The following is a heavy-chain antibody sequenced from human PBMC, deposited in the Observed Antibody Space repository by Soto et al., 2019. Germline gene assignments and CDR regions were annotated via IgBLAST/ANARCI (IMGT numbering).Heavy chain of an antibody. V-gene: IGHV1-2*02. Sequence: QVQLVQSGAEVKKPGASVKVSCKASGDTFTGYYMHWGRQAPGQGMELMGWINPNTGGTNYAQKFQGRVTMTRDTSISTAYMDLSRLRSDDTAVYFCARDRGVVVAATPLFWFDPWGQGTLGTVSS. CDR1: GDTFTGYY. J-gene: IGHJ5*02. CDR2: INPNTGGT. D-gene: IGHD2-15*01. CDR3: ARDRGVVVAATPLFWFDP.